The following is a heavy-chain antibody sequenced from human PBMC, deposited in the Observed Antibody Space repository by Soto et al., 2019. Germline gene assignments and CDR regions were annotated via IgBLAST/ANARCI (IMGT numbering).Heavy chain of an antibody. D-gene: IGHD2-15*01. CDR1: GYTFTGYY. V-gene: IGHV1-2*02. CDR2: LNPNSGGT. J-gene: IGHJ6*02. Sequence: ASVKVSCKASGYTFTGYYMHWVRPAPVQGLEWMVGLNPNSGGTNYAQKFQGRVTVTRDTSISTAYMELSRLRSDDTAVYYCASSLGYCSGGSCYSPRSSYYGMYVWGQGTTVTVS. CDR3: ASSLGYCSGGSCYSPRSSYYGMYV.